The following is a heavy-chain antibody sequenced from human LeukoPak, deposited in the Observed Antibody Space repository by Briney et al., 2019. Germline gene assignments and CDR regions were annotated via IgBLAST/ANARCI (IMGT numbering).Heavy chain of an antibody. CDR2: IIPIFGTA. CDR3: ASLAVADGFDY. Sequence: GASVKVSCKASGGTFSSYAISWVRQALGQGLEWMGGIIPIFGTANYAQKFQGRVTITTDESTSTAYMELSSLRSEDTAVYYCASLAVADGFDYWGQGTLVTVSS. V-gene: IGHV1-69*05. CDR1: GGTFSSYA. D-gene: IGHD6-19*01. J-gene: IGHJ4*02.